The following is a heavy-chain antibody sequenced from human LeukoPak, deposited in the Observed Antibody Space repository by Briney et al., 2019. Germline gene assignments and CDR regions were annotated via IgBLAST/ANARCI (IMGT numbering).Heavy chain of an antibody. CDR3: AKERVVVTLLDAFDI. Sequence: GGSLRLSCAASGFTFSSYAMHWVRQAPGKGLEWVAVISYDGSNEYYADSVKGRFTISRDNSKNTLYLQMNSLRAEDTAVYYCAKERVVVTLLDAFDIWGQGTMVTVSS. D-gene: IGHD3-22*01. J-gene: IGHJ3*02. CDR1: GFTFSSYA. V-gene: IGHV3-30-3*01. CDR2: ISYDGSNE.